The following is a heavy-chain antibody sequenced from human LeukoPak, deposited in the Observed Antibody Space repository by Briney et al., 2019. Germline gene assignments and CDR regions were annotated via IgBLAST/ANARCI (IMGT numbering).Heavy chain of an antibody. CDR2: MNPNSGNT. V-gene: IGHV1-8*01. J-gene: IGHJ4*02. CDR3: ATSHWQQLPNAG. CDR1: GYTFTSYD. D-gene: IGHD6-13*01. Sequence: ASVKVSCKASGYTFTSYDINWVRQATGQGLEWMGWMNPNSGNTGYAQKFQGRVTMTRNTSISTAYMELSSLRSEDTAVYYCATSHWQQLPNAGWGQGTLVTVSS.